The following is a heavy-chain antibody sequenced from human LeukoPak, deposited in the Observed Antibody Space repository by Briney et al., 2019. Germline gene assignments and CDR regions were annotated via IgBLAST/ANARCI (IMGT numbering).Heavy chain of an antibody. CDR1: GGSISSSSYY. V-gene: IGHV4-39*01. CDR2: IYYSGST. D-gene: IGHD1-26*01. CDR3: GGVGATRFDY. J-gene: IGHJ4*02. Sequence: SETLSLTCTVSGGSISSSSYYWGWIRQPPGKGLEWIGSIYYSGSTYYNPSLKSRVTISVDTSKNQFSLKLSSVTAADTAVYYCGGVGATRFDYWGQGTLVTVSS.